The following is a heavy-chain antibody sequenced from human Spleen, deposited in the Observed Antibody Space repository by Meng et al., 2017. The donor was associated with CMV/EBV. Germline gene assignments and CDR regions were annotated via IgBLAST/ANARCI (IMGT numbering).Heavy chain of an antibody. V-gene: IGHV1-2*02. J-gene: IGHJ4*02. CDR2: INPSSGAT. Sequence: ASVKVSCKTSGFTFSSYDINWVRQATGQGLEWMGWINPSSGATDYTQKFRGRVTVTSDTSIRTAYMELSGLTSDDTAVYYCGREFPRWGLEFDYWGQGTLVTVSS. CDR1: GFTFSSYD. D-gene: IGHD2-21*02. CDR3: GREFPRWGLEFDY.